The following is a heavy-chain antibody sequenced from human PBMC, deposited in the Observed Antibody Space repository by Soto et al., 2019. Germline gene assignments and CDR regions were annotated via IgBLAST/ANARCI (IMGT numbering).Heavy chain of an antibody. J-gene: IGHJ5*02. CDR1: GGSISSGYYY. Sequence: QVQLQESGPGLVKPSQTLSLTCTVSGGSISSGYYYWIWIRQPPGMVLEWIGYIYYSGRPYYNPSLKSRVTISVDTSTNQFTLKLSSMTAADTAVYYSARDAQGITGSPRNWFDPWGQGTLVTVSS. CDR3: ARDAQGITGSPRNWFDP. CDR2: IYYSGRP. D-gene: IGHD1-20*01. V-gene: IGHV4-30-4*01.